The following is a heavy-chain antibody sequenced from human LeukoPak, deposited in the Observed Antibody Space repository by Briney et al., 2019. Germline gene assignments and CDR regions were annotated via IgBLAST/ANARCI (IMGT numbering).Heavy chain of an antibody. V-gene: IGHV4-39*07. D-gene: IGHD4-17*01. J-gene: IGHJ4*02. CDR2: IYYSGST. CDR1: GGSISSSSYY. CDR3: ARVRDYGDGWLDY. Sequence: SETLSLTCTVSGGSISSSSYYWGWIRQPPGKGLEWIGSIYYSGSTNYNPSLKSRVSISVDTSKNQFSLKLSSVTAADTAVYYCARVRDYGDGWLDYWGQGTLVTVSS.